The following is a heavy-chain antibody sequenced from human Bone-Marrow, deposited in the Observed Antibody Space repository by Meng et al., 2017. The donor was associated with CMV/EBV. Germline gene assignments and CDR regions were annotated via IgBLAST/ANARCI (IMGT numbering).Heavy chain of an antibody. CDR3: ARGASSQWGRDASDI. V-gene: IGHV3-72*01. CDR2: MRNKANDYTT. D-gene: IGHD1-26*01. CDR1: FIFTDYY. J-gene: IGHJ3*02. Sequence: FIFTDYYMDWVRQAPGKGLEWVGRMRNKANDYTTEYAASVKGRFAISRDDSKNSVSLQMDSLKSEDTAVYYCARGASSQWGRDASDIWGPGTMVTVSS.